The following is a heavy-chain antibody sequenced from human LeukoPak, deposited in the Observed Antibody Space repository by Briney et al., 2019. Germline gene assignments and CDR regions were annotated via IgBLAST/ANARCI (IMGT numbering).Heavy chain of an antibody. CDR1: GFTFSSYG. Sequence: GRSLRLSCAASGFTFSSYGMHWVRQAPGKGLEWVAVISYDGSNKYYADSVKGRFTISRDNSKNTLYLQMNSLRAEDTAVYYCAKVVAATAEYYYYGMDVWGQGTTVTVSS. J-gene: IGHJ6*02. V-gene: IGHV3-30*18. CDR2: ISYDGSNK. D-gene: IGHD2-15*01. CDR3: AKVVAATAEYYYYGMDV.